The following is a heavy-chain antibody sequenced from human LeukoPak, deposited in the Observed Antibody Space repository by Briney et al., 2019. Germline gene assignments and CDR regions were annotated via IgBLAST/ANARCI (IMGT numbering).Heavy chain of an antibody. CDR1: GFTFSSYA. D-gene: IGHD6-13*01. Sequence: GGSLRLSCAASGFTFSSYAMHWVRQAPGKGLEWVAVISYDGSNKYYADSVKGRFTISRDNSKNTLYLQMNSLRAEDTAVYYCAKDGQLGGSSWFTLYFDYWGQGTLVTVSS. CDR3: AKDGQLGGSSWFTLYFDY. CDR2: ISYDGSNK. J-gene: IGHJ4*02. V-gene: IGHV3-30-3*01.